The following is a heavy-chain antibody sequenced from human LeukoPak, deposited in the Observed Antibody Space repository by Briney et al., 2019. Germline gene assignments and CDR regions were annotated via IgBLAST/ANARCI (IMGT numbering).Heavy chain of an antibody. CDR1: GFTFSDYY. Sequence: GGSLRLSCTAAGFTFSDYYMSWIRQTPGKGLEWLSYISTRDNTIQYADSVKGRFTISRDNANNSVFLQMNNLRAEDSAIYYCARGARWAYYFDYWGQGSLVTVSS. V-gene: IGHV3-11*01. CDR2: ISTRDNTI. D-gene: IGHD4-23*01. J-gene: IGHJ4*02. CDR3: ARGARWAYYFDY.